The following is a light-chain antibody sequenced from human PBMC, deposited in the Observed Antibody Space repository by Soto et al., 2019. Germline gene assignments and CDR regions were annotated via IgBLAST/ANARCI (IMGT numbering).Light chain of an antibody. J-gene: IGKJ3*01. CDR2: DAS. Sequence: EIVLPQSPDTLSLSPGERATLSCRASQSVSSSLAWYQQKPGQAPRLLIYDASNRATGIPARFSGSGSGTDFTLTISSLEPEDFAVYYCQQRSNWPPEVTFGPGPKVDIK. CDR1: QSVSSS. V-gene: IGKV3-11*01. CDR3: QQRSNWPPEVT.